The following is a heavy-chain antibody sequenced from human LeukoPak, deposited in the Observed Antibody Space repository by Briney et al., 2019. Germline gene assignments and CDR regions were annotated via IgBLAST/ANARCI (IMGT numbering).Heavy chain of an antibody. Sequence: GGSLRLSCAASGFTVSSNYMSWVRQAPGEGLEWVSVIYSGGNTYHADSVKGRFTIARDNSKNTLYLQMNSLRDEDTAVYYCARIVSGGAFDIWGQGTMVTVSS. CDR1: GFTVSSNY. CDR2: IYSGGNT. J-gene: IGHJ3*02. D-gene: IGHD5/OR15-5a*01. CDR3: ARIVSGGAFDI. V-gene: IGHV3-66*01.